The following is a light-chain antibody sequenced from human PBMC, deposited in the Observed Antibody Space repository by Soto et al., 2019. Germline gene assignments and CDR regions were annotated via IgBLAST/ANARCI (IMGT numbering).Light chain of an antibody. Sequence: EIVLTQSPATLSLSPGERATLSCRASQSVSSYLAWYQQKPGQAPRLLIYDASNRATCIPARFSGSGSGTNFTLTISSIEPAAFAVYYCQQTYTFGQGTKLEIK. CDR1: QSVSSY. CDR3: QQTYT. CDR2: DAS. J-gene: IGKJ2*01. V-gene: IGKV3-11*01.